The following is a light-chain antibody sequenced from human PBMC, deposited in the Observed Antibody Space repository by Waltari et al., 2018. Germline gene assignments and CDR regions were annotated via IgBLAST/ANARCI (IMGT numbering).Light chain of an antibody. V-gene: IGKV3-20*01. CDR2: DAS. J-gene: IGKJ1*01. CDR1: QSVGRS. CDR3: QMYVRLPVT. Sequence: SLSPGERATLSGRASQSVGRSLCWYQQKHGQAPRLLIYDASTRATGIPDFSLTISRLEPEDFAVYYCQMYVRLPVTFGQGTKVEI.